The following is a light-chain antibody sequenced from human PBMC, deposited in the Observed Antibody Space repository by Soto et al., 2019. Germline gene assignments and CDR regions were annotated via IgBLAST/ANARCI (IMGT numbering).Light chain of an antibody. CDR3: ATWDGSLPGEV. J-gene: IGLJ2*01. Sequence: QSVLTQAPSVSAAPGQKVTISFSGSSSNIGNNYVSGFQQLPVTAPKLLISDNNKRPSGIPDRFSGSKSGTSGTLDITGLLTGDEADYYCATWDGSLPGEVFGGGTKLSAL. V-gene: IGLV1-51*01. CDR2: DNN. CDR1: SSNIGNNY.